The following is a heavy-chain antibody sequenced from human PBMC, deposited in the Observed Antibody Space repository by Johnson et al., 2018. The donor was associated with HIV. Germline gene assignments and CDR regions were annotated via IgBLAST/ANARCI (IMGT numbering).Heavy chain of an antibody. CDR1: GFTFSSYG. D-gene: IGHD3-10*02. CDR3: AKVTASSVLEVGDNVRGLLGLRWAM. V-gene: IGHV3-30*02. Sequence: QVQLVESGGGVVQPGGSLRLSCAASGFTFSSYGMHWVRQAPGKGLEWVAFIRYDGSNKYYADSVKGRFTISRDNSKNTLYLQMNSLRAEDTAVYYCAKVTASSVLEVGDNVRGLLGLRWAMWG. J-gene: IGHJ1*01. CDR2: IRYDGSNK.